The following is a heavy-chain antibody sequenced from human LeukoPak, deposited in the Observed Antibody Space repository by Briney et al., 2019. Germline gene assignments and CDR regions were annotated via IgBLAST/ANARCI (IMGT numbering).Heavy chain of an antibody. CDR1: XXTXTSYD. CDR2: MNPNSGNT. CDR3: ARDIIAARRRKGGNWFDP. J-gene: IGHJ5*02. D-gene: IGHD6-6*01. Sequence: KVSCXXXXXTXTSYDXNWVRQATGQGLEWMGWMNPNSGNTGYAQKFQGRVTMTRNTSISTAYMELSSLRSEDTAAYYCARDIIAARRRKGGNWFDPWGQGTLVTVSS. V-gene: IGHV1-8*01.